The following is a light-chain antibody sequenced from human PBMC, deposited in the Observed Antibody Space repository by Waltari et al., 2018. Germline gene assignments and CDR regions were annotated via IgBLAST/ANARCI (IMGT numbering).Light chain of an antibody. CDR2: DVK. J-gene: IGLJ2*01. Sequence: QSVLTQPASVSGSPGQAITISCTGTRGDVGGYDYVFWYKQQPGKAPKLMIYDVKNRHSGVFIRFSGSKSRDTASLPLSCPQADDEADYYTSSYAVTATLLFGGGTTLTVL. CDR1: RGDVGGYDY. CDR3: SSYAVTATLL. V-gene: IGLV2-14*03.